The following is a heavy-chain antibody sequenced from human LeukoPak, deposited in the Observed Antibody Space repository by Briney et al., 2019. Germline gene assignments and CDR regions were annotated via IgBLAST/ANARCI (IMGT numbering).Heavy chain of an antibody. V-gene: IGHV4-39*07. Sequence: PSETLSLTCTVSGVSISTSRYYWGWIRQPPGKGLEWIGNIYYTGATYYNASLESRVTISLDTSKNQFSLKLSSVTAADTAVYYCARGKPSYGSGTFYRPLEPNYMDVRGKGTTVTVSS. CDR2: IYYTGAT. CDR1: GVSISTSRYY. CDR3: ARGKPSYGSGTFYRPLEPNYMDV. D-gene: IGHD3-10*01. J-gene: IGHJ6*03.